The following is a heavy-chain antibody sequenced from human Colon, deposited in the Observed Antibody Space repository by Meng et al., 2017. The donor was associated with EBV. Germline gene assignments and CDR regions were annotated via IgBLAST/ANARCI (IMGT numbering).Heavy chain of an antibody. V-gene: IGHV4-30-4*01. CDR2: IYYTGST. CDR3: ARNYYFDY. CDR1: GCSINSGDYY. Sequence: QVALQVSGPGLVKPSQTLSLTCTVSGCSINSGDYYWSWIRQPPGKGLEWIGYIYYTGSTYYNPSLKSQVTISMDTSKNQFSLRLSSVTAADTAVYYCARNYYFDYWGQGTLVTVSS. J-gene: IGHJ4*02.